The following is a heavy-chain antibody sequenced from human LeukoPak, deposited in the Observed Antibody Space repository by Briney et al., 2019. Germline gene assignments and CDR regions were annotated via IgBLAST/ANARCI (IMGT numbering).Heavy chain of an antibody. J-gene: IGHJ4*02. D-gene: IGHD3-3*01. CDR1: GFTFSSYW. Sequence: GGSLRLSCAASGFTFSSYWMSWVRQAPGKGLEWVANIKQDGSEKDYVDSVKGRFTISRDSAKNSLYLQMNSLRAEDTAVYYCARANYDFWSGYYFDYWGQGTLVTVSS. V-gene: IGHV3-7*01. CDR3: ARANYDFWSGYYFDY. CDR2: IKQDGSEK.